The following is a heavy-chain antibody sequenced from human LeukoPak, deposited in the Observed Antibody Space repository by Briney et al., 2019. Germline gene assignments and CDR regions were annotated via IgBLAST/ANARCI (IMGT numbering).Heavy chain of an antibody. CDR1: GFTFSSYC. V-gene: IGHV3-7*01. CDR2: IKQDGSEK. J-gene: IGHJ6*04. CDR3: AELGITMIGGV. D-gene: IGHD3-10*02. Sequence: AGGSLRLSCAASGFTFSSYCMSWVRQAPGKGLEWVANIKQDGSEKYYVDSVKGRFTISRDNAKNSLYLQMNSLRAEDTAVYYCAELGITMIGGVWGKGTTVTISS.